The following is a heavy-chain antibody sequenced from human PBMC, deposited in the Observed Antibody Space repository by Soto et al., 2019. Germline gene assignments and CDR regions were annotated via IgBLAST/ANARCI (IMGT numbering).Heavy chain of an antibody. Sequence: ETLSLTCTVSGGSISSSSYYWGWIRQPPGKGLEWVSGMSGSGGSTYYADSVKGRCTISRDNSKNTLYLQMNSLRAEDTAVYYCAKDFSSGRYYFDYWGQGTRVTVSS. CDR1: GGSISSSSYY. CDR2: MSGSGGST. J-gene: IGHJ4*02. CDR3: AKDFSSGRYYFDY. V-gene: IGHV3-23*01. D-gene: IGHD6-25*01.